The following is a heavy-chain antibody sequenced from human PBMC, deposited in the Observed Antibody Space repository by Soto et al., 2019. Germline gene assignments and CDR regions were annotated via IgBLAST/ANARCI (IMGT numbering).Heavy chain of an antibody. Sequence: QVQLQQWGAGLLKPSETLSLTCAVYGGSFSGYYWSWIRQPPGKGLEWIGEINHSGSTNYNPSLKSRVTISVDTSKNQFSLKLSSVTAADTAVCYCARGESSGYRNWGQGTLVTVSS. J-gene: IGHJ4*02. CDR2: INHSGST. D-gene: IGHD3-22*01. CDR3: ARGESSGYRN. V-gene: IGHV4-34*01. CDR1: GGSFSGYY.